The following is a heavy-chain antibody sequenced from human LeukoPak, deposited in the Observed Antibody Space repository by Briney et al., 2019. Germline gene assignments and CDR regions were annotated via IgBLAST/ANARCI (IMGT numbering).Heavy chain of an antibody. D-gene: IGHD3-3*01. V-gene: IGHV3-74*01. CDR1: GFTFSTYW. CDR2: INSDGSRT. Sequence: GGSLRLSCAASGFTFSTYWMHWVRHAPGKGLVWVARINSDGSRTSYADSVKGRFTISRDNSKNTLYLQMNSLRAEDTAVYYCARDGPYYDFWSGYYFSGIDYWGQGTLVTVSS. CDR3: ARDGPYYDFWSGYYFSGIDY. J-gene: IGHJ4*02.